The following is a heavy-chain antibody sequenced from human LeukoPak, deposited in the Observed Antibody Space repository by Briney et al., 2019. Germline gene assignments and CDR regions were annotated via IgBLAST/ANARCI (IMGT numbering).Heavy chain of an antibody. CDR2: IRYDGSNK. J-gene: IGHJ3*02. D-gene: IGHD2-15*01. CDR3: AKMPVVVPGAFDI. Sequence: GGSLRLSCAASGFTFSSYGMHWVRQAPGKGLEWVAFIRYDGSNKYYADSVKGRFTISRDNSKNTLYLQMNSLRAEDTAVYYCAKMPVVVPGAFDIWGQGTMVTVSS. CDR1: GFTFSSYG. V-gene: IGHV3-30*02.